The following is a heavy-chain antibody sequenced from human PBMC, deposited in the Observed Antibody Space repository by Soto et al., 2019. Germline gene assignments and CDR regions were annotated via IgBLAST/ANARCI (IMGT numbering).Heavy chain of an antibody. J-gene: IGHJ4*02. V-gene: IGHV4-34*01. CDR3: ARDYYDSSGRPTIDY. D-gene: IGHD3-22*01. CDR2: INHSGSP. Sequence: QVQLQQWGAGLLKPSETLSLTCAVYGGSFSGYYWSWIRQPPGKGLEWIGEINHSGSPNYNPSLKSRVTISVDTSKTQFSLKLSSVTAADTAVYYGARDYYDSSGRPTIDYWGQGTLVTVSS. CDR1: GGSFSGYY.